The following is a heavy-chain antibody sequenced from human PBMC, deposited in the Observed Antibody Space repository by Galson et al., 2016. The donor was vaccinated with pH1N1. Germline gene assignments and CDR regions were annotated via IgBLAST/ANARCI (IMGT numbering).Heavy chain of an antibody. CDR1: RFTLSSYG. D-gene: IGHD3-16*01. Sequence: SVKLSCTASRFTLSSYGIHWVRQAPGKGLEWVAFMRFTGGGKIYAHYVQGRFTITRDNSMNTVYLQMDSLRPEDTAEYFCAKVRLHGPSGLCYYMDVWGKGTTVTVSS. CDR3: AKVRLHGPSGLCYYMDV. CDR2: MRFTGGGK. V-gene: IGHV3-30*02. J-gene: IGHJ6*03.